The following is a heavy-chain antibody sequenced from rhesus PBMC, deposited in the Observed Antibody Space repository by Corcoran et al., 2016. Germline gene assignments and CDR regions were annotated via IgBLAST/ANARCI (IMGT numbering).Heavy chain of an antibody. Sequence: EVQRVESGGGLAKPGGSLSLSWSASGFSFRDYYSSWGRQAPGRGGVGVSGISYTGGSTYYADSVKGRFTISRENAKNTLYLQMDSLRAEDTAVYYCARVYYNIWTGYYAHYFDYWGQGVLVTVSS. J-gene: IGHJ4*01. V-gene: IGHV3S18*01. CDR1: GFSFRDYY. D-gene: IGHD3-3*01. CDR3: ARVYYNIWTGYYAHYFDY. CDR2: ISYTGGST.